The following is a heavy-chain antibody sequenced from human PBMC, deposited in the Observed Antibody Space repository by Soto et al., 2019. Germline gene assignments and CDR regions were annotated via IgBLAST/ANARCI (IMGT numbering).Heavy chain of an antibody. CDR1: GFTFRIYA. J-gene: IGHJ4*02. D-gene: IGHD1-26*01. V-gene: IGHV3-64D*06. CDR2: ISTNGGST. Sequence: GGSLRLSCSASGFTFRIYAMHWVRQAPGKGLEYVSTISTNGGSTYYADSVKGRFAISRDNSKNTLYLQMSSLTAVDTAVYYCARREIQGPIDYWGQGTLVTVSS. CDR3: ARREIQGPIDY.